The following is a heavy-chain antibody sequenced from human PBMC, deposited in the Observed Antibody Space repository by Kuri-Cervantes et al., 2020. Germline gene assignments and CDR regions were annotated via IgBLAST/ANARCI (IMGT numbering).Heavy chain of an antibody. V-gene: IGHV4-30-4*01. J-gene: IGHJ4*02. CDR2: IYYSGST. CDR1: GGSISSGDYY. Sequence: LRLSCTVSGGSISSGDYYWSWIRQPPGKGLEWIGYIYYSGSTYYNPTLKSRVTISVDTSKNQFSLKLSSVTAADTAVYYCARGTRYCSGGSCHYYFDYWGQGTLVTVSS. D-gene: IGHD2-15*01. CDR3: ARGTRYCSGGSCHYYFDY.